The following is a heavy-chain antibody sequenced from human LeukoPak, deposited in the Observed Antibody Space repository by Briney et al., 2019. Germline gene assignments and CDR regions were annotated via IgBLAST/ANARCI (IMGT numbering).Heavy chain of an antibody. CDR3: AREGQHWLVGYFDL. D-gene: IGHD6-19*01. CDR2: IHYSGNT. V-gene: IGHV4-59*01. Sequence: SETLSLTCSVSGGSISSYYWSWIRQPPGKGLEWIGYIHYSGNTNYNPSLKSRVTISGDMSKTQFSLKLSSVTAADTAMYYCAREGQHWLVGYFDLWGRGTLVTVSS. CDR1: GGSISSYY. J-gene: IGHJ2*01.